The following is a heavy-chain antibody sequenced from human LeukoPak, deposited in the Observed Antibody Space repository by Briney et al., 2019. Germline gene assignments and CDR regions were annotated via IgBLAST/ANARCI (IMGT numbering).Heavy chain of an antibody. CDR2: IIPIFGTP. V-gene: IGHV1-69*06. J-gene: IGHJ4*02. Sequence: GASVKVSCKASGYTFTIYYIHWVRLAPGQGFEWIGGIIPIFGTPHYAQKFQGRVTITADKSTSTAYMELSSLKSEDTAVYYCARGSSGYASSPFDYWGQGTLVTVSS. CDR1: GYTFTIYY. D-gene: IGHD3-22*01. CDR3: ARGSSGYASSPFDY.